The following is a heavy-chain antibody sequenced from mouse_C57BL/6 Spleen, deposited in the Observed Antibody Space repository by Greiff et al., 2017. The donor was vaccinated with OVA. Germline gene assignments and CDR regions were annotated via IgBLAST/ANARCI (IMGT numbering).Heavy chain of an antibody. CDR1: GYAFSSSW. D-gene: IGHD1-1*01. CDR2: IYPGDGDT. Sequence: VKLQESGPELVKPGASVKISCKASGYAFSSSWMNWVKQRPGKGLEWIGRIYPGDGDTNYNGKFKGKATLTADKSSSTAYMQLSSLTSEDSAVYFCAPYYGSSPFAYWGQGTLVTVSA. V-gene: IGHV1-82*01. CDR3: APYYGSSPFAY. J-gene: IGHJ3*01.